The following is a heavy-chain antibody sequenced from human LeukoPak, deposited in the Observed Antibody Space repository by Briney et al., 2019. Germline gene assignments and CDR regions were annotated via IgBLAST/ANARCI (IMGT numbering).Heavy chain of an antibody. CDR2: IYWDDDK. CDR3: ARTTYYYDSSGGRAFDI. D-gene: IGHD3-22*01. CDR1: GFSLSTRGVG. J-gene: IGHJ3*02. V-gene: IGHV2-5*02. Sequence: SGPTLVNPTQTLTLTCTFSGFSLSTRGVGVGWIRQPPGKALEWLSLIYWDDDKRYSPSLKSRLTITKDTSKNQVVLTMTNMDPVDTATYYCARTTYYYDSSGGRAFDIWGLGTMVTVTS.